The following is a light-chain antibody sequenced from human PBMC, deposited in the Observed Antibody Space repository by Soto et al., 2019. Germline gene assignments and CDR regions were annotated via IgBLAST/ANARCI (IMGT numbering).Light chain of an antibody. CDR3: QQYASSPWT. CDR2: GAS. J-gene: IGKJ1*01. V-gene: IGKV3-20*01. CDR1: RSVSRSH. Sequence: EIVFTQSPCTLSLSQGERATLSGRASRSVSRSHLAWFQQKPGQAPRLLIYGASNRATGIPDRVSGSGSGTDFTLTINRLEPEDFAVYYCQQYASSPWTFGQGTKVDIK.